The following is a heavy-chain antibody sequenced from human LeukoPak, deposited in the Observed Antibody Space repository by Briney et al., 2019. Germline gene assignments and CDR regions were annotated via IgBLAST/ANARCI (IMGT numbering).Heavy chain of an antibody. Sequence: PSETLSLTCTVSGGSISTGSYYWSWVRQPPGKGLEWIGYIYHSGSTYYNPSLKSRVTILVDRSKNQFSLKLSSVTAADTAVYYCARGEAYRGGDCYNPWGQGTLVTVSS. V-gene: IGHV4-30-2*01. D-gene: IGHD2-21*01. CDR2: IYHSGST. CDR1: GGSISTGSYY. J-gene: IGHJ5*02. CDR3: ARGEAYRGGDCYNP.